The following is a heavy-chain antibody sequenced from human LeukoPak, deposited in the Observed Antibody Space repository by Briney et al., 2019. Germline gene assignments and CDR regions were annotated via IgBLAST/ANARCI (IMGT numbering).Heavy chain of an antibody. CDR3: ARGPRLWFGESYP. J-gene: IGHJ5*02. V-gene: IGHV3-48*02. CDR2: ISSSSTI. D-gene: IGHD3-10*01. Sequence: GGSLRRSCAASGFTFSSYSMNWVRQAPGKGLEWVSYISSSSTIYYADSVKGRFTISRDNAKNSLYLQMNSLRDEDTAVYYCARGPRLWFGESYPWGQGTLVTVSS. CDR1: GFTFSSYS.